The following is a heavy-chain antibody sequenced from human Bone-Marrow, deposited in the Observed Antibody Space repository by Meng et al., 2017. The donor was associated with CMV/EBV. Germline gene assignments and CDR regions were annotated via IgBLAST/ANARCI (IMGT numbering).Heavy chain of an antibody. V-gene: IGHV3-30*19. CDR2: ISYDGSNK. CDR3: ARQSAVAGTSNFDY. D-gene: IGHD6-19*01. J-gene: IGHJ4*02. CDR1: GFTFSSYG. Sequence: GGSLRLSCAASGFTFSSYGMHWVRQAPGKGLEWVAVISYDGSNKYYADSVKGRFTISRDNSKNTLYLQMNSLRAEDTAVYYCARQSAVAGTSNFDYWGQGTLVTVSS.